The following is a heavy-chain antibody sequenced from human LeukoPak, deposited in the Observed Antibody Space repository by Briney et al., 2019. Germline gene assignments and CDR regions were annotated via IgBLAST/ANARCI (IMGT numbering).Heavy chain of an antibody. D-gene: IGHD4-17*01. CDR1: GYTFTGYY. J-gene: IGHJ6*02. V-gene: IGHV1-2*02. Sequence: ASVKVSCKASGYTFTGYYMHWVRQAPGQGLEWVGWINPNSGGTNYAQKFQGRVTMTRDTSISTAYMELSRLRSDDTAVYYCARDHGDYAYYYYGMDVWGQGTTDTVSS. CDR2: INPNSGGT. CDR3: ARDHGDYAYYYYGMDV.